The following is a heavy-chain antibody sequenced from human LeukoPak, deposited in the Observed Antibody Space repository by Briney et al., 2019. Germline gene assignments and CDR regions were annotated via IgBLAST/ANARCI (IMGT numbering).Heavy chain of an antibody. V-gene: IGHV3-21*01. CDR3: ARTANFAAGYYIDY. D-gene: IGHD6-13*01. CDR1: GFTFSSYT. Sequence: PGGSLRLSYAASGFTFSSYTMNWVRQAPGKGLEWVSSISGSSRHKYYADSVKGRFTISRDNAKNSLYLQMNSLRAEDTAVYYCARTANFAAGYYIDYWGQGTLVTVSS. J-gene: IGHJ4*02. CDR2: ISGSSRHK.